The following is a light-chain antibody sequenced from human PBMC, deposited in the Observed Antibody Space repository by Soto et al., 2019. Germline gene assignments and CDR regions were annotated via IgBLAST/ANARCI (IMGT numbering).Light chain of an antibody. J-gene: IGLJ1*01. CDR3: SSYTSSSTYV. Sequence: QSVLTQPASVSGSPGQSITISCTGTRSDISGNNYVYWHQQHPGKAQKLMIYDVTNRPSGVSDRFSGSRFGNTASLIISDFLAEDEADYYCSSYTSSSTYVFGAGTKVTVL. V-gene: IGLV2-14*01. CDR1: RSDISGNNY. CDR2: DVT.